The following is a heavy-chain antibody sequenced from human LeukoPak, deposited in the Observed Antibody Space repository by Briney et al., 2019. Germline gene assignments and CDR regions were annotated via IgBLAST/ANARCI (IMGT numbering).Heavy chain of an antibody. CDR2: ISYDGRNK. J-gene: IGHJ4*02. V-gene: IGHV3-30*18. D-gene: IGHD2-2*01. CDR1: GFTFNNFG. CDR3: AKGPLRGTAAAIDY. Sequence: GKSLRLSCAASGFTFNNFGMHWVRQAPGKGLEWVAVISYDGRNKHYPDSVKGRFTISRDISTDTLWLQMDSLRTEDTAVYYCAKGPLRGTAAAIDYWGQGTLVTVSS.